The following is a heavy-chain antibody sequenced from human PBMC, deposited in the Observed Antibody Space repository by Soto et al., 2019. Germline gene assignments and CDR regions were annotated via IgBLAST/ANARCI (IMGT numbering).Heavy chain of an antibody. J-gene: IGHJ6*02. Sequence: EASVKVSCKASGYTFTSYAMHWVRQAPGQRLEWMGWINAGNGNTKYSQKFQGRVTITRDTSASTAYMELSSLRSEDTAVYYCARVKTVPYYYYGMDVWGQGTTVTVSS. D-gene: IGHD2-2*01. CDR2: INAGNGNT. V-gene: IGHV1-3*01. CDR3: ARVKTVPYYYYGMDV. CDR1: GYTFTSYA.